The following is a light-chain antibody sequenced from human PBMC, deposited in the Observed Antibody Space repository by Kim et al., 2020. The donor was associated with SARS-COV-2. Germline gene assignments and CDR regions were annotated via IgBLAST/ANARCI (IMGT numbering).Light chain of an antibody. CDR3: AAWDDSLNGPV. CDR2: YDD. CDR1: SYKIGNNA. V-gene: IGLV1-36*01. J-gene: IGLJ3*02. Sequence: QRGAISCSGSSYKIGNNAVNWYQQLPEKAPELLNYYDDLLPSGVSDRFSGSKSGTADSLAISGLQSEDEADYYCAAWDDSLNGPVLGGGTQLTVL.